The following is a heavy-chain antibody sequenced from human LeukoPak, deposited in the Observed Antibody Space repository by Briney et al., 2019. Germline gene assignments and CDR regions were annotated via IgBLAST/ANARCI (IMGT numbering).Heavy chain of an antibody. V-gene: IGHV3-23*01. CDR3: AKDSNYYYRYFMDV. J-gene: IGHJ6*03. CDR2: ISGSGGIR. Sequence: PGGSLRLSCVASGFTFSNYAMTWVRQAPGKGLEWVSFISGSGGIRNYADSAKGRFTISRDNSKNTLSLQMNSLRAEDTAVYYCAKDSNYYYRYFMDVWGKGTTVTVSS. D-gene: IGHD4-11*01. CDR1: GFTFSNYA.